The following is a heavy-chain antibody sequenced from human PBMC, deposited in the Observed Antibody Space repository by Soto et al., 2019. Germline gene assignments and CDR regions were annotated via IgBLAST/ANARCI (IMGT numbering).Heavy chain of an antibody. D-gene: IGHD3-16*01. V-gene: IGHV3-23*01. Sequence: GGSLRLSCAASGFTFSSYAMSWVRQAPGKGLEWVSAISGSGGSTYYADSVKGRFTISRDNSKNTLYLQMNSLRAEDTAVYYFAKVARVYDYVWGNAFDIWGQGTMVTVSS. J-gene: IGHJ3*02. CDR1: GFTFSSYA. CDR3: AKVARVYDYVWGNAFDI. CDR2: ISGSGGST.